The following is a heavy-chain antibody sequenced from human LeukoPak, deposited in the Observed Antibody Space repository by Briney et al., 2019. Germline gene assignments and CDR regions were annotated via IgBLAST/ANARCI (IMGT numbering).Heavy chain of an antibody. Sequence: PGGSLRLSCAASGFTFDDYAMHWVRQAPGKGLEWVSAISGSGGSTYYADSVKGRFTISRDNSKNTLYLQMNSLRAEDTAVYYCAKSSAYYYGSGSYYNDYWGQGTLVTVSS. V-gene: IGHV3-23*01. D-gene: IGHD3-10*01. CDR1: GFTFDDYA. J-gene: IGHJ4*02. CDR2: ISGSGGST. CDR3: AKSSAYYYGSGSYYNDY.